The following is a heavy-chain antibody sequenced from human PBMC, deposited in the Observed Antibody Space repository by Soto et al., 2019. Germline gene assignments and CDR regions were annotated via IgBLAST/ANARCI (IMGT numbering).Heavy chain of an antibody. CDR3: TRGPRPSSVGTGAF. Sequence: EVQLVESGGDLVQPGGSLRLSCTASGFTFSMYWMHWVRQVPGKGPEWVSRISDDGSRADYADSVKGRFTISRDNAKNTLYLEMHVLRADDTAVSYCTRGPRPSSVGTGAFWGQGTPVTVSS. J-gene: IGHJ4*02. CDR1: GFTFSMYW. V-gene: IGHV3-74*01. D-gene: IGHD3-10*01. CDR2: ISDDGSRA.